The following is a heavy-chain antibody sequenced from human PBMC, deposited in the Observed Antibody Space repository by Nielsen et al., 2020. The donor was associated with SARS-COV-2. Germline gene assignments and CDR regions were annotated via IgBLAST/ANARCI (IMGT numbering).Heavy chain of an antibody. J-gene: IGHJ1*01. D-gene: IGHD6-6*01. CDR2: IDPSDSYT. Sequence: GGSLRLSCKGSGYSFTSYWISWVRQMPGKGLEWMGRIDPSDSYTNYSPSFQGHVTISADKSISTAYLQWSGLKASDTAMYYCARHEYSSSSEGLQHWGQGTLVTVSS. CDR3: ARHEYSSSSEGLQH. V-gene: IGHV5-10-1*01. CDR1: GYSFTSYW.